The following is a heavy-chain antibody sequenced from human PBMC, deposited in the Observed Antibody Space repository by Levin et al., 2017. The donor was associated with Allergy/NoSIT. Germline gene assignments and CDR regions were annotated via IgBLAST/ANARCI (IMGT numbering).Heavy chain of an antibody. CDR3: ARDRLLWFGEPTVRSYGMDV. V-gene: IGHV4-59*01. J-gene: IGHJ6*02. CDR1: GGSISSYY. D-gene: IGHD3-10*01. CDR2: IYYSGST. Sequence: SQTLSLTCTVSGGSISSYYWSWIRQPPGKGLEWIGYIYYSGSTNYNPSLKSRVTISVDTSKNQFSLKLSSVTAADTAVYYCARDRLLWFGEPTVRSYGMDVWGQGTTVTVSS.